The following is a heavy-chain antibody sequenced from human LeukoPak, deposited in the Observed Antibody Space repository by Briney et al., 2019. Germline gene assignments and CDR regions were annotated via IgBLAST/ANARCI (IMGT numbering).Heavy chain of an antibody. D-gene: IGHD4-23*01. V-gene: IGHV3-23*01. CDR2: VTSEGAAT. CDR1: GFTFSNYD. J-gene: IGHJ4*02. Sequence: GGSLRLSCVASGFTFSNYDMSWVCQAPGKGPEWVSSVTSEGAATEYADSVKGRFTISRDNSKNTLYLQMNSLRAEDTALYYCAKSLVRWAFDYWGQGTLVTVSS. CDR3: AKSLVRWAFDY.